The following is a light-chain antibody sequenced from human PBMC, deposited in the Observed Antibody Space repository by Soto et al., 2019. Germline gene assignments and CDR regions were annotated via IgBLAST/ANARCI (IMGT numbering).Light chain of an antibody. J-gene: IGKJ1*01. CDR1: QTIISW. Sequence: IPMNQSPSTLSASAGDPVTITSRASQTIISWLAWYQQKPGKAPKLLIYKASTLKSGVPSRFSGSGSGTEFTLTISSLQPDDFATYYCQHYNSYSEAFGQGTKVDIK. V-gene: IGKV1-5*03. CDR3: QHYNSYSEA. CDR2: KAS.